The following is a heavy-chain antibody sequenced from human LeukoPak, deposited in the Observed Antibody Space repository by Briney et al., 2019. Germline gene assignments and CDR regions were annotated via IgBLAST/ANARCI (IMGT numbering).Heavy chain of an antibody. CDR3: AAGTSVTDNWFDP. J-gene: IGHJ5*02. Sequence: SETLSLTCAVYGGSISGYYWSWIRQPPGKGLEWIGEINHSGSTNYNPSLKSRVTISVDKSKNQFSLKLSSVTAADTAVYYCAAGTSVTDNWFDPWGQGTLVTVSS. CDR2: INHSGST. D-gene: IGHD6-13*01. V-gene: IGHV4-34*01. CDR1: GGSISGYY.